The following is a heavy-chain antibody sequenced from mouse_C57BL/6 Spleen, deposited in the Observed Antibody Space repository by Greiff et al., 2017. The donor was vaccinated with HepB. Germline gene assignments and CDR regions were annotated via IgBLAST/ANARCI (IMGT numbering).Heavy chain of an antibody. CDR1: GYTFTDYY. CDR2: INPYNGGT. Sequence: LVESGASVKMSCKASGYTFTDYYMNWVKQSHGKSLEWIGVINPYNGGTSYNQKFKCKATLTVDKSSSTAYMELNSLTSEDSAVYYCARGAYWYFDVWGTGTTVTVSS. CDR3: ARGAYWYFDV. J-gene: IGHJ1*03. V-gene: IGHV1-19*01.